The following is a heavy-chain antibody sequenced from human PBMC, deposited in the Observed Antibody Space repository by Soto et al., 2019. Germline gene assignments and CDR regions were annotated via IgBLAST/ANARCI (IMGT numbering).Heavy chain of an antibody. V-gene: IGHV3-23*01. CDR3: AKDPPYFGRDY. D-gene: IGHD3-10*01. CDR2: ISGSGGST. J-gene: IGHJ4*02. Sequence: GGSRRLSCSASVFTFISYAMSWVRQAPGKGLEWVSAISGSGGSTYYADSVKGRFTISRDNSKNTLYLQMNSLRAEDTAVYYCAKDPPYFGRDYWGQGTLVTVSS. CDR1: VFTFISYA.